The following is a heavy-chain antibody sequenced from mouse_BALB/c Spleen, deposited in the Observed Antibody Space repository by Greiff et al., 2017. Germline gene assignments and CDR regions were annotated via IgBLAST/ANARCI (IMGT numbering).Heavy chain of an antibody. D-gene: IGHD4-1*01. V-gene: IGHV3-5*02. Sequence: EVKLVESGPGLVKPSQTVSLTCTVTGISITTGNYRWSWIRQFPGNKLEWIGYIYYSGTITYNPSLTNRTTITRDTSKNQFFLEMNSLTAEDTATYYCARERSPFLTGFFDYWGQGTTLTVSS. CDR1: GISITTGNYR. CDR3: ARERSPFLTGFFDY. CDR2: IYYSGTI. J-gene: IGHJ2*01.